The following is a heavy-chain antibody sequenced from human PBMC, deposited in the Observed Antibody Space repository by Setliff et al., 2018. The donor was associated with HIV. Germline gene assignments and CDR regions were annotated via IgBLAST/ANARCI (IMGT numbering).Heavy chain of an antibody. V-gene: IGHV4-59*08. CDR3: ARHSPSDY. CDR2: IYNSAST. CDR1: GDSISTDY. J-gene: IGHJ4*02. Sequence: SETLSLTCTVSGDSISTDYWTWIRQPPGKGLERIGYIYNSASTSYNPSLKSRVTISVDTPKNQFSLKLSSVTAADTAVYYCARHSPSDYWGQGTLVTVSS.